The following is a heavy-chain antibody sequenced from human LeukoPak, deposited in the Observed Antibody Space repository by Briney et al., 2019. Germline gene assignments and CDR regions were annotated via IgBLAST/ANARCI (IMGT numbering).Heavy chain of an antibody. Sequence: PGGSLRLSCAASGFTFSSYAMSWVRQAPGKGLEWVSAISGSGGSTYYADSVKGRFTISKDNSKNTLYLQMNSLRAEDTAVYYCAKAMYSSSWSTNEFDYWGQGTLVTVSS. J-gene: IGHJ4*02. CDR1: GFTFSSYA. CDR3: AKAMYSSSWSTNEFDY. CDR2: ISGSGGST. D-gene: IGHD6-13*01. V-gene: IGHV3-23*01.